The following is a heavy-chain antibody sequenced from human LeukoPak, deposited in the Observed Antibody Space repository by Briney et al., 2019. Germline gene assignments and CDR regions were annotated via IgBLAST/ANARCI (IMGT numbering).Heavy chain of an antibody. Sequence: GGSLRLSCAASGFTFSSYSMNWVRQAPGKGLEWVLSISSSSSYIYYADSVKGRFTISRDNAKNSLYLQMNSLRAEDTAVYYCAREGYEYSGSQIDYWGQGTLVTVSS. CDR3: AREGYEYSGSQIDY. D-gene: IGHD1-26*01. J-gene: IGHJ4*02. CDR2: ISSSSSYI. CDR1: GFTFSSYS. V-gene: IGHV3-21*01.